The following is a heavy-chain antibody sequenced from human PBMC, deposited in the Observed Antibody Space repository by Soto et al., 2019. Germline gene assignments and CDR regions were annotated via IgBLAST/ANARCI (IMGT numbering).Heavy chain of an antibody. CDR2: ISGSGGNT. V-gene: IGHV3-23*01. Sequence: EVQLLESGGGLVQPGGPLRLSCAASGFVFSSYAMSWVRQAPGKGLEWVSIISGSGGNTFYADSVKGRFTISRDNSKNTLYLQMNSLRAEDTAVYFCAKDPDYSDSSGYVLRYFDYWGQGTLVTVSS. CDR3: AKDPDYSDSSGYVLRYFDY. D-gene: IGHD3-22*01. J-gene: IGHJ4*02. CDR1: GFVFSSYA.